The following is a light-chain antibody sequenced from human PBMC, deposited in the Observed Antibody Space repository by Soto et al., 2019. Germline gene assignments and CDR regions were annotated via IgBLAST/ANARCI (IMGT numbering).Light chain of an antibody. CDR3: QRYNNWPLT. J-gene: IGKJ4*01. V-gene: IGKV3-11*01. CDR2: GAS. CDR1: QSVHNF. Sequence: EIVLTQSPATLSLSPGDRAALSCKASQSVHNFLAWYQQKPGQAPRLLIYGASNRAAGIPARFSGSGSGTDFTLTINSLEPEDFAVYYCQRYNNWPLTFGGGTKVDIK.